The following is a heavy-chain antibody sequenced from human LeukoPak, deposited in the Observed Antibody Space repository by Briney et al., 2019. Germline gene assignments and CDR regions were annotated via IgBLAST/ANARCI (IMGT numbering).Heavy chain of an antibody. CDR2: ISAYNGNT. D-gene: IGHD3-22*01. CDR3: ARDDSSGGVGFDY. Sequence: ASVKVSCKASGGTFSSYAISWVRQAPGQGLEWMGWISAYNGNTNYAQKLQGRVTMTTDTSTSTAYMELRSLRSDDTAVYYCARDDSSGGVGFDYWGQGTLVTVSS. J-gene: IGHJ4*02. V-gene: IGHV1-18*01. CDR1: GGTFSSYA.